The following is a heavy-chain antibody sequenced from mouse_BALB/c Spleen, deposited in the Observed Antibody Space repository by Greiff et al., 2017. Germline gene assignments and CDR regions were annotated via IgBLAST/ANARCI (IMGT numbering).Heavy chain of an antibody. CDR2: IWAGGST. CDR1: GFSLTSYG. V-gene: IGHV2-9*02. Sequence: QVQLQQSGPGLVAPSQSLSITCTVSGFSLTSYGVHWVRQPPGKGLEWLGVIWAGGSTNYNSALMSRLSISKDNSKSQVFLKMNSLQTDDTAMYYCAREGAYGSSYVAFDYWGQGTTLTVSS. J-gene: IGHJ2*01. CDR3: AREGAYGSSYVAFDY. D-gene: IGHD1-1*01.